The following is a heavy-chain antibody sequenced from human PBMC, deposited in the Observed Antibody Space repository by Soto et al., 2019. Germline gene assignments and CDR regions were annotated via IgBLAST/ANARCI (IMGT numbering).Heavy chain of an antibody. Sequence: SVKVSCKASGGTFSSYAISWVRQAPGQGLEWMGGIIPIFGTANYAQKFQGRVTITADESTSTAYMELSSLRSEDTAVYYCATEYCSGGSCQTNSFDSWGQGTLVTVSS. D-gene: IGHD2-15*01. J-gene: IGHJ5*01. CDR3: ATEYCSGGSCQTNSFDS. V-gene: IGHV1-69*13. CDR1: GGTFSSYA. CDR2: IIPIFGTA.